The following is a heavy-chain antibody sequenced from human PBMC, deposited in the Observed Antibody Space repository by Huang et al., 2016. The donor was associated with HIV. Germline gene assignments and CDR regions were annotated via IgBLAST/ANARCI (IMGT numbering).Heavy chain of an antibody. D-gene: IGHD3-22*01. Sequence: EVQLVESGGALVQPGGSLKLSCVVSGFDFSKYSMNWVRQGPWKGLEWVAYISGTRSNIYYADSVKGRFTISRDNAKNSVFLQMRSLRAEDTALYYCARTEMEYYYGSSGYYPDYWGQGTQVTVSS. CDR3: ARTEMEYYYGSSGYYPDY. CDR2: ISGTRSNI. CDR1: GFDFSKYS. V-gene: IGHV3-48*01. J-gene: IGHJ4*02.